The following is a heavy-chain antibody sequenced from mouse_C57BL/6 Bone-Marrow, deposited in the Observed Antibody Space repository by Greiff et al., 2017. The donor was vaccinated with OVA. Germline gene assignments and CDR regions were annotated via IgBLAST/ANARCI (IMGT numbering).Heavy chain of an antibody. CDR3: ARWLLEDY. D-gene: IGHD2-3*01. Sequence: EVKLEESGPGLVKPSQSLSLTCSVTGYSITSGYYWNWIRQFPGNKLEWMGYISYDGSNNYNPSLKNRISITRDTSKNQFFLKLNSVTTEDTATYYCARWLLEDYWGQGTTLTVSS. CDR2: ISYDGSN. V-gene: IGHV3-6*01. J-gene: IGHJ2*01. CDR1: GYSITSGYY.